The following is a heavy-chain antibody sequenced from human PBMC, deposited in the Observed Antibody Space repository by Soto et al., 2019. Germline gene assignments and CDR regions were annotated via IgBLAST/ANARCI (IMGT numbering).Heavy chain of an antibody. D-gene: IGHD6-6*01. CDR1: GGSISSGGYY. J-gene: IGHJ3*02. V-gene: IGHV4-31*03. CDR3: ARVAQGIAARRGGAFDI. CDR2: IYYSGST. Sequence: QVQLQESGPGLVKPSQTLSLTCTVSGGSISSGGYYWSWIRQHPGKGLEWIGYIYYSGSTYYNPSLKSRVTIAVDTYKNQFSLKLSSVTAADTAVYYCARVAQGIAARRGGAFDIWGQGTMVTVSS.